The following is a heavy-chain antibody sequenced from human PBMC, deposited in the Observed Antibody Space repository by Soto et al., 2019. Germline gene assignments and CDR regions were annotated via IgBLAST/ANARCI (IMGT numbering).Heavy chain of an antibody. J-gene: IGHJ4*02. CDR3: AKDGQRYFDWLLSPSYYFDY. V-gene: IGHV3-30*18. Sequence: GGSLRLSCAASGFTFSSYGMHWVRQAPGKGLEWVAVISYDGSNKYYADSVKGRFTISRDNSKNTLYLQMNSLRAEDTAVYYCAKDGQRYFDWLLSPSYYFDYWGQGTLVTVSS. D-gene: IGHD3-9*01. CDR1: GFTFSSYG. CDR2: ISYDGSNK.